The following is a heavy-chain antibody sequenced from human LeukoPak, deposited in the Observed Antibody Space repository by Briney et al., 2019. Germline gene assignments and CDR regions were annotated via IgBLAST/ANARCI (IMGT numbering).Heavy chain of an antibody. CDR1: GYTLNELS. CDR3: AAGDPWELLDY. Sequence: ASVKVSCKVSGYTLNELSMYWVRQAPGKGLEWMGGFDRGDNETFYAQKFQGRVTMTDDTSKDTAYMELSSLRSEDTAVYYCAAGDPWELLDYWGQGTLVTVFS. CDR2: FDRGDNET. V-gene: IGHV1-24*01. J-gene: IGHJ4*02. D-gene: IGHD1-26*01.